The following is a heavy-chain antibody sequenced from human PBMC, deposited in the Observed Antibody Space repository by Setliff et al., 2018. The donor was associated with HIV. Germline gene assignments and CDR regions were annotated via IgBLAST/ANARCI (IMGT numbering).Heavy chain of an antibody. J-gene: IGHJ6*03. D-gene: IGHD3-16*01. V-gene: IGHV4-39*07. CDR1: GGSISSSSYY. CDR2: IYYSGST. CDR3: ARDVPWGDYYYYMDA. Sequence: SETLSLTCTVSGGSISSSSYYWGWSRQPPGKGLEWIGSIYYSGSTYYNPSLKSRVTISVDTSKNQFSLKLSSVTAADTAVYYCARDVPWGDYYYYMDAWGKGTTVTVSS.